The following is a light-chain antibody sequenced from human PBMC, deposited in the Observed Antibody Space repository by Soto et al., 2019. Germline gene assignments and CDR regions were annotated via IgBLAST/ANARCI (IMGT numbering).Light chain of an antibody. CDR2: YIS. CDR1: QSVSSSC. J-gene: IGKJ5*01. CDR3: QQHNQWPIT. Sequence: EIVLTPTPATLSLSPGERATLSCRASQSVSSSCLAWYQQKPGQAPRLLIYYISTRATGIPARFSGSGPGTEFTLTINSLQSEDSAVYYCQQHNQWPITFGQGTRLEIK. V-gene: IGKV3D-20*02.